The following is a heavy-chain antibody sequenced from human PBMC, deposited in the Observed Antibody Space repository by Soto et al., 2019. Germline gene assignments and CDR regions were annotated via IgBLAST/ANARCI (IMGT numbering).Heavy chain of an antibody. Sequence: PGGSLRLSCAASGFTFNSYWMHWVRQAPGKGLVWVSRINSDGSSINYADSVKGRFTISRDNAKNTLYLQMNSLRAEDTAVYYCARDPSNYYDSSVVSAPFDYWGQGTPVTVSS. CDR1: GFTFNSYW. V-gene: IGHV3-74*01. D-gene: IGHD3-22*01. CDR2: INSDGSSI. J-gene: IGHJ4*02. CDR3: ARDPSNYYDSSVVSAPFDY.